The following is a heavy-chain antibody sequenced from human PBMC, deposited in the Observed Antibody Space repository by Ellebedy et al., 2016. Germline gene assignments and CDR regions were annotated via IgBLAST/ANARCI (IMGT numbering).Heavy chain of an antibody. CDR1: GLTFSRYG. J-gene: IGHJ6*02. V-gene: IGHV3-30*03. CDR2: ISYDGGNK. Sequence: GGSLRLSXVASGLTFSRYGMHWVRQAPGKGLEWVAVISYDGGNKYYTDSVKGRFTISRDNSKNTLYLQMNSLRAEDTAVYYCASTLGDCSGGSCYPHYYYGMGVWGQGTTVAVSS. CDR3: ASTLGDCSGGSCYPHYYYGMGV. D-gene: IGHD2-15*01.